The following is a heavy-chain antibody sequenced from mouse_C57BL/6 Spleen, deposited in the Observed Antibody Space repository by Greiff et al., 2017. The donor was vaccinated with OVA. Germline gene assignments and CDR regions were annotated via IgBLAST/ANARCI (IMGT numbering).Heavy chain of an antibody. CDR3: ARDYYGSRRYAMDY. D-gene: IGHD1-1*01. CDR1: GFTFSDYG. Sequence: EVHLVESGGGLVKPGGSLKLSCAASGFTFSDYGMHWVRQAPEKGLEWVAYISSGSSTIYYADTVKGRFTISRDNAKNTLFLQMTSLRSEDTAMYYCARDYYGSRRYAMDYWGQGTSVTVSS. J-gene: IGHJ4*01. V-gene: IGHV5-17*01. CDR2: ISSGSSTI.